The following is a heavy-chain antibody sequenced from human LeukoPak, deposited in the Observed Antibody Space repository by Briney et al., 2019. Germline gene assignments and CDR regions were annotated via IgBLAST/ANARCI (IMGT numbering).Heavy chain of an antibody. Sequence: PGGSLRLSCAASGFTFRSYWMGWVRQAPGKGLEWVANIKEDGSEKFYVDSVEGRFTISRDNARNSLYLQMNSLTAEDTAVYYCARTIIGSAGLDYWGQGTLVTVSS. D-gene: IGHD6-13*01. J-gene: IGHJ4*02. CDR2: IKEDGSEK. CDR1: GFTFRSYW. CDR3: ARTIIGSAGLDY. V-gene: IGHV3-7*01.